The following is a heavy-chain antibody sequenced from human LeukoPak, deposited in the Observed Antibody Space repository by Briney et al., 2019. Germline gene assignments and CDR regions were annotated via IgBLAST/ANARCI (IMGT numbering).Heavy chain of an antibody. V-gene: IGHV1-8*01. D-gene: IGHD7-27*01. CDR3: SRANGGPPLYYYYDYMDV. J-gene: IGHJ6*03. CDR2: MNPNSGNT. Sequence: ASVKVSCKASGYTFNSYDINWVRQATGQGLEWMGWMNPNSGNTGYAQKFQGRVTMTRNTSISTAYMELSSLRSEDTAVYYWSRANGGPPLYYYYDYMDVWGKGTTVTVSS. CDR1: GYTFNSYD.